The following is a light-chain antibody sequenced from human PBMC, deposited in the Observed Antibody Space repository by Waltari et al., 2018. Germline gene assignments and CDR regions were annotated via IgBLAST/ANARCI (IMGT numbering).Light chain of an antibody. CDR3: MQGTHWPWT. J-gene: IGKJ1*01. CDR2: KVS. CDR1: QSLVHSDGKTY. Sequence: TLGQPASISCRSSQSLVHSDGKTYLNWFHQRPGQSPRRLIYKVSNRDSGVPDRFSGSGSGTEFTLNINRVEAEDVGVYYCMQGTHWPWTFGQGTKVEIK. V-gene: IGKV2-30*02.